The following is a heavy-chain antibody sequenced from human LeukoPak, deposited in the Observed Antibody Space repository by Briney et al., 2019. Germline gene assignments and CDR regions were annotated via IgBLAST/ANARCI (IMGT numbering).Heavy chain of an antibody. V-gene: IGHV4-59*12. CDR3: ARDQDYYGMDV. Sequence: SETLSLTCTVSGGSISSYYWSWIRQPPGKGLEWIGYIYYSGSTYYNPSLKSRVTISVDRSKNQFSLKLSSVTAADTAVYYCARDQDYYGMDVWGQGTTVTVSS. CDR2: IYYSGST. CDR1: GGSISSYY. J-gene: IGHJ6*02.